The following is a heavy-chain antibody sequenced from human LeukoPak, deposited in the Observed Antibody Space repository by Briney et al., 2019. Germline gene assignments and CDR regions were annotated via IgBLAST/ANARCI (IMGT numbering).Heavy chain of an antibody. V-gene: IGHV3-30*18. CDR3: AKDSYCSSTSCYDEVDY. D-gene: IGHD2-2*01. CDR2: ISYDGSNK. J-gene: IGHJ4*02. Sequence: GGSLTLSCTASGFTFSSYGMQWVRQAPGKGLEWVAVISYDGSNKYYADSVKGRFTIARDNSKNTLYLQMNSLRAEDTAVYYCAKDSYCSSTSCYDEVDYWGQGTLVTVSS. CDR1: GFTFSSYG.